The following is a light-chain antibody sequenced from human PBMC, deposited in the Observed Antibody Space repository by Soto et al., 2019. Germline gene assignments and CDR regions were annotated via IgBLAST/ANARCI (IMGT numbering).Light chain of an antibody. CDR2: GNS. Sequence: QSVLTQPPSVSGAPGQRVTISCTGSSSNIGAGYDVHWYQQLPGTAPKVLVYGNSNRPSGVPDRFFGSKSGTSASLAITGLQAEDGADYYCQSYDSSLSGLLFGGGTKLNVL. CDR3: QSYDSSLSGLL. J-gene: IGLJ2*01. CDR1: SSNIGAGYD. V-gene: IGLV1-40*01.